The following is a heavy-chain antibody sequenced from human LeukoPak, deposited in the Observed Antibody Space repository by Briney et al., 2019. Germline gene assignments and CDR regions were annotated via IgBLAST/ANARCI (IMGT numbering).Heavy chain of an antibody. CDR1: GFTFSSYA. D-gene: IGHD5-24*01. CDR2: ISGNGGST. CDR3: VGDGRDGYNIYFHH. Sequence: GGSLILSCSASGFTFSSYAMHWVRQAPGKGLEYVSVISGNGGSTSYADSVKGRFTTSRDNSKNTVYLQMSSLRAGDTAIYYCVGDGRDGYNIYFHHWGQGTLVTVSS. J-gene: IGHJ1*01. V-gene: IGHV3-64D*06.